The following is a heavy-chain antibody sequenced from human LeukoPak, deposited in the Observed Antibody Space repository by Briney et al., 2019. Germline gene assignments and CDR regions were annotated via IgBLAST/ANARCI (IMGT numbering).Heavy chain of an antibody. CDR1: GFSFNIYS. Sequence: GGPLRLSCEASGFSFNIYSMNRVRQAPGKGLEWVSYITGSSTPIYYGDSVKGRFTISRDNAKNSLYLQMNSLRVEDTAVYYCARGLQWGFDWWGQGTLVTVSS. CDR2: ITGSSTPI. V-gene: IGHV3-48*01. D-gene: IGHD6-19*01. J-gene: IGHJ4*02. CDR3: ARGLQWGFDW.